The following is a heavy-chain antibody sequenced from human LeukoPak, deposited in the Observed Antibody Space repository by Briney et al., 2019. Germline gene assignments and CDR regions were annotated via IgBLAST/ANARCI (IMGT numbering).Heavy chain of an antibody. CDR2: IRSKANSYAT. CDR1: GFTFSGSA. CDR3: ARGAAAGYDY. J-gene: IGHJ4*02. D-gene: IGHD6-13*01. V-gene: IGHV3-73*01. Sequence: GGSLRLSCVASGFTFSGSAIHWVRQTSGKGLEWVGRIRSKANSYATGYAASVKGRCTISRDDSKNTAYLQMNSLKTEDTAVYYCARGAAAGYDYWGQGTLVTVSS.